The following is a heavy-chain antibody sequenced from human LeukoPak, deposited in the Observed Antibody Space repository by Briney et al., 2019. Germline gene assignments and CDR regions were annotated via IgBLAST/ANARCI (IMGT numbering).Heavy chain of an antibody. D-gene: IGHD3-10*01. CDR2: IYIDDTT. CDR1: GFTISRNY. Sequence: GGSLRLSCAASGFTISRNYMSWVRQAQGRGLEWVSIIYIDDTTYYADSVRGRFTISRDISKNTGYLQMYSLRVEDTAVYFCTRAGEVLPHDGFDIWGRGTMVTVSS. V-gene: IGHV3-53*01. J-gene: IGHJ3*02. CDR3: TRAGEVLPHDGFDI.